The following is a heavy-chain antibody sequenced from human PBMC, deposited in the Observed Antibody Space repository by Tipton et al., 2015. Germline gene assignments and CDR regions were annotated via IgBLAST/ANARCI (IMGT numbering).Heavy chain of an antibody. Sequence: TLSLTCTVSAGSISTSSYYWAWIRQPPGKGLEWIASIHYSGRTYCNPSLKSRVTISVDTSKNQFSLKLSSVAAADTAVYFCARGSSETEDYFDYWGQGTLVTVSS. CDR2: IHYSGRT. CDR1: AGSISTSSYY. V-gene: IGHV4-39*07. CDR3: ARGSSETEDYFDY. J-gene: IGHJ4*02. D-gene: IGHD6-13*01.